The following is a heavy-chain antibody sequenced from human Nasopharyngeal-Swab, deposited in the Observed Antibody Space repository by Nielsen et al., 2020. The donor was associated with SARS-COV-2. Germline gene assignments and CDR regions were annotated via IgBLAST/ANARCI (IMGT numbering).Heavy chain of an antibody. V-gene: IGHV3-7*01. CDR2: MKQDGNEK. CDR1: GFTFSNYW. J-gene: IGHJ2*01. Sequence: GRPLRLSCAASGFTFSNYWMSWVRQAPGKWLEWVATMKQDGNEKWYVDSVKGRFTISRDNAKNSLFLRMISLRAEDTAAYYCARDRGIQLWDWGYFDLWGRGTLVTVSS. D-gene: IGHD5-18*01. CDR3: ARDRGIQLWDWGYFDL.